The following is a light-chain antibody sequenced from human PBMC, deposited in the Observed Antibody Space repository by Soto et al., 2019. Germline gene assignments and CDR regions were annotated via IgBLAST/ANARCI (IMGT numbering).Light chain of an antibody. Sequence: DIQLTQSPSFLSASVGDRVTITCRASQGINIFLAWFQQKPGKAPNLLISAASTLQSGVPSRFSGSGSETEFTLTISSLQPEDFATYYCQQANSFPLTFGGGTKVDIK. V-gene: IGKV1-9*01. CDR2: AAS. CDR1: QGINIF. CDR3: QQANSFPLT. J-gene: IGKJ4*01.